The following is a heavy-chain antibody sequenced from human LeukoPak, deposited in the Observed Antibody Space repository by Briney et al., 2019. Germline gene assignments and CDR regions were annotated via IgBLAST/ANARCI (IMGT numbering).Heavy chain of an antibody. V-gene: IGHV3-73*01. Sequence: GGSLRLSCAASGFTFSGSAMHWVRQASGIGLEWVGRIRSKANSHATAYAASVKGRFTISRDDSKNMAYLQMNSLKTEDTAVYYCTRHDTTIFGVVIDYWGQGTLVTVSS. J-gene: IGHJ4*02. CDR1: GFTFSGSA. CDR2: IRSKANSHAT. D-gene: IGHD3-3*01. CDR3: TRHDTTIFGVVIDY.